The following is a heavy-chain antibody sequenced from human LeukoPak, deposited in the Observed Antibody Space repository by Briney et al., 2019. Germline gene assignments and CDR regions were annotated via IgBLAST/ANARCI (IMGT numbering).Heavy chain of an antibody. V-gene: IGHV3-53*01. D-gene: IGHD3-3*01. Sequence: QPGGSLRLSCAASGFTFSNYAMSWVRQAPGKGLEWVSVIYSGGSTYYADSVKGRFTISRDNSKNTLYLQMNSLRAEDTAVYYCARGGYDFWSGHRRGSWDYYMDVWGKGTTVTVSS. CDR3: ARGGYDFWSGHRRGSWDYYMDV. CDR2: IYSGGST. J-gene: IGHJ6*03. CDR1: GFTFSNYA.